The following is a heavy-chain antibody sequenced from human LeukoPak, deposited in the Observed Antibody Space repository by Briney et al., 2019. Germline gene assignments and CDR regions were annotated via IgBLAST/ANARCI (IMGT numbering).Heavy chain of an antibody. CDR2: IYYSGST. J-gene: IGHJ4*02. CDR3: ARGATTVAPFDY. Sequence: PSQTLSLTCTVSGGSISSDGYYWSWIRQHPGKGLEWIGYIYYSGSTYYNPSLKSRVTISVDTSKNQFSLKLSSVTAADTAVYYCARGATTVAPFDYWGQGTLVTVSS. V-gene: IGHV4-31*03. CDR1: GGSISSDGYY. D-gene: IGHD4-23*01.